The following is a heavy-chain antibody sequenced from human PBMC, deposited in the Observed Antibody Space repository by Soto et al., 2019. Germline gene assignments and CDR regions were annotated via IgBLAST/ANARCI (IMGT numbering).Heavy chain of an antibody. D-gene: IGHD5-12*01. CDR1: GYTFNHYA. V-gene: IGHV1-18*04. CDR3: ARDIVATIQGDY. J-gene: IGHJ4*02. CDR2: ISAYNGNT. Sequence: QVQLVQSGPEVRKPGASVKVSCKASGYTFNHYAISWVRQAPGQGLEWMGWISAYNGNTNYAQKFEGRVTMTTASSTSTAYLEVRSLRSDDTAVYYCARDIVATIQGDYWGQGTLVTVSS.